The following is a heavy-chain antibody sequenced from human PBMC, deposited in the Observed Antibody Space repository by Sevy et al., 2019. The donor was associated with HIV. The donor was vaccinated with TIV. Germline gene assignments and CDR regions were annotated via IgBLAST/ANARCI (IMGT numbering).Heavy chain of an antibody. CDR3: ARAPGGYYFYYLDS. CDR1: GFTFSSFN. Sequence: GGSLRLSCAASGFTFSSFNMNWVRQAPGNGLEWVSSISSTSGYIFYADSVKGRFTISRDNAKNSLYLQMNSLRAEDTAVYYCARAPGGYYFYYLDSSGQGTMVTVSS. V-gene: IGHV3-21*01. CDR2: ISSTSGYI. D-gene: IGHD3-22*01. J-gene: IGHJ4*02.